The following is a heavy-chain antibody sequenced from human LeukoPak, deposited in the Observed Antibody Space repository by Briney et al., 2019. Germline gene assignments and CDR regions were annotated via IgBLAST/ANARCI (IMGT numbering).Heavy chain of an antibody. V-gene: IGHV3-23*03. Sequence: GGSPRLSCSGSGFTFSNYVMSWVRQAPGKGLEWVSVLYAGGESYYADSVLGRFTISRDNSNNTVFLEMNSLTADDTAVYFCARDSAGNQYSSGNFDLWGQGTLVTVSS. D-gene: IGHD3-10*01. J-gene: IGHJ4*02. CDR2: LYAGGES. CDR1: GFTFSNYV. CDR3: ARDSAGNQYSSGNFDL.